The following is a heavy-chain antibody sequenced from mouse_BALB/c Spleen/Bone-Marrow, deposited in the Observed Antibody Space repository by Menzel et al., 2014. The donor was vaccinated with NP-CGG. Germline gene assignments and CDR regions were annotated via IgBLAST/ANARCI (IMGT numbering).Heavy chain of an antibody. J-gene: IGHJ4*01. D-gene: IGHD2-4*01. V-gene: IGHV2-6-7*01. CDR2: TWGDGST. Sequence: VHLVESGPGLVAPSQSLSITCTVSGFSLIGYGVSWVRQPPGKGLEWLGMTWGDGSTDYNSALKSRLSITKDNSKSQVFLKMSSLQTDDTARYYCARDSFLITRALDYWVKEPQSPSPQ. CDR3: ARDSFLITRALDY. CDR1: GFSLIGYG.